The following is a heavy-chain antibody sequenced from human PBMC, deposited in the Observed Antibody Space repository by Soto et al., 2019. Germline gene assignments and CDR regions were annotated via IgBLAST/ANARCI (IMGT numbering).Heavy chain of an antibody. CDR2: LAYDGSEK. V-gene: IGHV3-30*03. D-gene: IGHD3-3*01. J-gene: IGHJ6*02. Sequence: QVQLVESGGGVVQPGGSLRLSCAGSGFTFSNSGMHWVRQAPGKGLEWVAVLAYDGSEKYYADSVKGRFTISRDNSKNTLYLQMNSLRVEDTAVYYCVRFFDYYWMDVWGQGTKVTVSS. CDR1: GFTFSNSG. CDR3: VRFFDYYWMDV.